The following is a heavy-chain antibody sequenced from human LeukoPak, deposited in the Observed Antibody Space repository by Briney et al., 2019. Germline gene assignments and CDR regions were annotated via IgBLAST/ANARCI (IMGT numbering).Heavy chain of an antibody. V-gene: IGHV1-18*04. CDR1: GYTFTSYG. J-gene: IGHJ5*02. CDR3: ARDPGGSGSYSWFDP. Sequence: ASVKVSCKASGYTFTSYGISWVRQAPGQGLEWMGWISAYNGNTNYAQKLQGRVTMTTDTSTSTVYMELRSLRSDDTAVYYCARDPGGSGSYSWFDPWGQGTLVTVSS. CDR2: ISAYNGNT. D-gene: IGHD3-10*01.